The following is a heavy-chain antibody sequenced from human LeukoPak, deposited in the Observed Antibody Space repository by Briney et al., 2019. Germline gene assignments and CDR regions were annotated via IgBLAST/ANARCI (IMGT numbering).Heavy chain of an antibody. CDR2: IKQDGSDQ. CDR1: GFTFNRHW. D-gene: IGHD2-21*01. J-gene: IGHJ4*02. CDR3: ARKAYDSDCFDF. V-gene: IGHV3-7*04. Sequence: GGSLRLSCAASGFTFNRHWMAWVRQAPGKGLEWVANIKQDGSDQYYVGSVKGRFTISRDNTKNSLYMQMNNLRDEDTAVYYCARKAYDSDCFDFWGQGTLVTVSS.